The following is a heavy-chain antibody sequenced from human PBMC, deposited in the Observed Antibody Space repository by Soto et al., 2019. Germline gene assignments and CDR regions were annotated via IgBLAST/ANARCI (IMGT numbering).Heavy chain of an antibody. CDR2: ISGSGGST. V-gene: IGHV3-23*01. J-gene: IGHJ4*02. CDR1: GFTFSSYA. CDR3: AKVPTSGFWSGYYE. D-gene: IGHD3-3*01. Sequence: HPGGSLRLSCAASGFTFSSYAMSWVRQAPGKGLEWVSAISGSGGSTYYADSVKGRFTISRDNSKNTLYLQMNSLRAEDTAVYYCAKVPTSGFWSGYYEWGQGTLVTVSS.